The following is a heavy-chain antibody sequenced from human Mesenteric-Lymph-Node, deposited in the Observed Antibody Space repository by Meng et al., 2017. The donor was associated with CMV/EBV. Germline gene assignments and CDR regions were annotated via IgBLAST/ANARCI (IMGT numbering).Heavy chain of an antibody. J-gene: IGHJ6*02. CDR3: AKDCSGGTCWDYYYSGMDV. D-gene: IGHD2-15*01. CDR2: ISFDGSNE. Sequence: GESLKITCAASGFTVSSNYMSWVRQAPGKGLEWVAVISFDGSNEYYADSVKGRFSISRDNSKNTLYVQMNSLRPEDTAVYYCAKDCSGGTCWDYYYSGMDVWGQGTTVTVSS. CDR1: GFTVSSNY. V-gene: IGHV3-30*18.